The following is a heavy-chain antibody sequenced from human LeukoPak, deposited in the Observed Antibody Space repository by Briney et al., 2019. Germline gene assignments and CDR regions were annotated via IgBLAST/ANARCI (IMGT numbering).Heavy chain of an antibody. CDR1: GFTFSSYA. Sequence: GGSLRLSCAASGFTFSSYAMSWVRQAPGKGLEWVSAISGSGGSTYYADSVKGRFTISRDNSKNTLYLQMNSLRAEDTAVYYRAKDPEDSSGYYYFDYWGQGTLVTVSS. V-gene: IGHV3-23*01. CDR2: ISGSGGST. CDR3: AKDPEDSSGYYYFDY. D-gene: IGHD3-22*01. J-gene: IGHJ4*02.